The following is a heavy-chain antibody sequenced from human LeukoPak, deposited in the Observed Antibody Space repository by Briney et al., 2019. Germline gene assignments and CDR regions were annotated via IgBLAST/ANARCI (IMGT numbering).Heavy chain of an antibody. D-gene: IGHD4-17*01. CDR1: GFRFYDYA. CDR2: ISWNSGSI. CDR3: TKDLGRRNGDFYFDY. J-gene: IGHJ4*02. V-gene: IGHV3-9*01. Sequence: GGSLRLSCAASGFRFYDYAMHWVRQAPGKGLEGISGISWNSGSIGYADSVKGRFTISRDNAKNSLYLQMNSLRAEDTALYYCTKDLGRRNGDFYFDYWGQGTQVTVSS.